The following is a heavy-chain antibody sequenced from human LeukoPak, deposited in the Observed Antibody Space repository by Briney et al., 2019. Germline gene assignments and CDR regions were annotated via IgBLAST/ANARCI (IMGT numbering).Heavy chain of an antibody. CDR1: GFSFNKHG. CDR3: AKDDAWLRFGE. Sequence: GGSLRLSCAASGFSFNKHGMNWVRQAPGKGLEWVSGVSPSGDITYYADSVKGRFTISRDNSKNTLYLEVISLTAEDTAVYYCAKDDAWLRFGEWSQGTLVTVSS. V-gene: IGHV3-23*01. J-gene: IGHJ4*02. D-gene: IGHD3-10*01. CDR2: VSPSGDIT.